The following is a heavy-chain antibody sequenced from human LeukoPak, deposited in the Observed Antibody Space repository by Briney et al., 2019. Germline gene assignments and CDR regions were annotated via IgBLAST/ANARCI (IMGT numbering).Heavy chain of an antibody. CDR1: GSSISSGGYY. D-gene: IGHD6-19*01. CDR3: ARERSSGRLDY. Sequence: SETLCLTCTVTGSSISSGGYYWYWIRQHPAKCLEWIGYIYYSGNTYYNPSLKSRVTISVDTSKNQFSLKVSSVTAADTAVYYCARERSSGRLDYWGQGTLVTVSS. V-gene: IGHV4-31*03. J-gene: IGHJ4*02. CDR2: IYYSGNT.